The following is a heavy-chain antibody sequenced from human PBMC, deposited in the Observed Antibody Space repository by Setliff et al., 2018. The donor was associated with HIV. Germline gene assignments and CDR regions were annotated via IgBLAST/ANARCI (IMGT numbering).Heavy chain of an antibody. CDR3: GRGRSDNFWSGRGDY. J-gene: IGHJ4*02. Sequence: SVKVSCKASGYSFTSSGVSWVRQAPGQGLEWMGGIIPIFGIANYAQKFQGRVTITTDESTSTAFMELSSLRSEDTAVYYCGRGRSDNFWSGRGDYWGQGTLVTVSS. CDR1: GYSFTSSG. D-gene: IGHD3-3*01. CDR2: IIPIFGIA. V-gene: IGHV1-69*05.